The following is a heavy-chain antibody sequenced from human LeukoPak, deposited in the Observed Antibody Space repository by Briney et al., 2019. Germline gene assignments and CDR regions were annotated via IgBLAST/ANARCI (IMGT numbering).Heavy chain of an antibody. Sequence: SETLSLTCTVSGGSISSHYWSWIRQPPGKGLEWIGYINYSGSTNYNPSLKSRVTISVDTSKNQFSLKLSSVTAADTAVYYCARDYYDSSGYYGWFDPWGQGTLVTVSS. CDR1: GGSISSHY. V-gene: IGHV4-59*11. CDR3: ARDYYDSSGYYGWFDP. D-gene: IGHD3-22*01. CDR2: INYSGST. J-gene: IGHJ5*02.